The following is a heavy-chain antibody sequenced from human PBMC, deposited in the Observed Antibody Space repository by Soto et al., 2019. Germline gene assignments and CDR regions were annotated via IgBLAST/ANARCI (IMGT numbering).Heavy chain of an antibody. CDR1: GFTFSSYA. CDR3: AKDPGFGDLNEDSSY. J-gene: IGHJ4*02. D-gene: IGHD3-10*01. Sequence: PGGSLSLSCAASGFTFSSYAMSWVRQAPGKGLEWVSAISGSGGSTYYADSVKGRFTISRDNSNNTLYLQMNSLRAEDTAVYYCAKDPGFGDLNEDSSYWGQGTLVTVSS. V-gene: IGHV3-23*01. CDR2: ISGSGGST.